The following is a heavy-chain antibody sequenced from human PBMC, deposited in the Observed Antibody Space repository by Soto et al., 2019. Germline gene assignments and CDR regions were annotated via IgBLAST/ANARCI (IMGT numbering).Heavy chain of an antibody. D-gene: IGHD2-21*02. J-gene: IGHJ2*01. CDR3: AVGMVVTATYRAGYLYFDL. Sequence: QVQLVQSGAEVKKPGSSVKVSCKASGGTFSSYAISWVRQAPGQGLEWMGGIIPIFGTANYAQKFQGRVTITAAESTSTAYMELSRLRAEGTAVYYCAVGMVVTATYRAGYLYFDLWGRGTLVTVSS. V-gene: IGHV1-69*12. CDR1: GGTFSSYA. CDR2: IIPIFGTA.